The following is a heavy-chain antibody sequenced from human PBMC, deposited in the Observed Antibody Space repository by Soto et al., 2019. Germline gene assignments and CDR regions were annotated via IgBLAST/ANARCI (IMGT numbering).Heavy chain of an antibody. CDR1: GYTFTSYD. CDR2: MNPNSGNT. D-gene: IGHD6-13*01. CDR3: ASLVPIAARPEFPCFDP. J-gene: IGHJ5*02. V-gene: IGHV1-8*01. Sequence: ASVKVSCKASGYTFTSYDINWVRQATGQGLEWMGWMNPNSGNTGYAQKFQGRVTMTRNTSISTAYMELSSLRSEDTAVYYCASLVPIAARPEFPCFDPWGQGTLVTVSS.